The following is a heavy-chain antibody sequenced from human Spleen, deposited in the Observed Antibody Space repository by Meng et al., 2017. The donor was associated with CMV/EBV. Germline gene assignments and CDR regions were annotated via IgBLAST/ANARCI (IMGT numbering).Heavy chain of an antibody. Sequence: ASVKVSCKASGYTFTSYGISWVRQAPGQGLEWMGWISAYNGNTHYAQKLQGRVTMTTDTSTTTAYMDLRSLRSDDTAVYYCASKDGYNEDFDYWGQGTLVTVSS. CDR1: GYTFTSYG. CDR3: ASKDGYNEDFDY. V-gene: IGHV1-18*01. J-gene: IGHJ4*02. CDR2: ISAYNGNT. D-gene: IGHD5-24*01.